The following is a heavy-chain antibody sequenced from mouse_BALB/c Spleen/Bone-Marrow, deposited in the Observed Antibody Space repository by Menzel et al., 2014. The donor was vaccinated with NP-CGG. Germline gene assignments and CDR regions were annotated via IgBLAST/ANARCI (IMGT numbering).Heavy chain of an antibody. D-gene: IGHD2-12*01. CDR3: TRSRRAMDH. CDR2: INPSNGGT. J-gene: IGHJ4*01. V-gene: IGHV1S81*02. Sequence: LVESGAELVKPGASVQLSCKASGYTFTSYYMCWVKQRPGQGLEWIGEINPSNGGTNFNEKFKSKATLTVDKSSSTAYMSLSSLTSEDSAVYYCTRSRRAMDHWGQGTSVTVSS. CDR1: GYTFTSYY.